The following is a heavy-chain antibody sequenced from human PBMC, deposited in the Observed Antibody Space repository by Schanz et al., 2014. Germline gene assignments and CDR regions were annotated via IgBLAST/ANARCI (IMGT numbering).Heavy chain of an antibody. Sequence: QVQLVQSGAEVKKPGSSVKVSCKASGGTFSTYTISWVRQAPGQGLEWMGRIIPILGIPNYAQKFQGRVTITADKSTFTADMEVSSLRSEDTAVYFCARDLTVDTGYVVHYYYYGMDVWGQGTTVTVSS. V-gene: IGHV1-69*08. CDR1: GGTFSTYT. D-gene: IGHD5-12*01. CDR3: ARDLTVDTGYVVHYYYYGMDV. CDR2: IIPILGIP. J-gene: IGHJ6*02.